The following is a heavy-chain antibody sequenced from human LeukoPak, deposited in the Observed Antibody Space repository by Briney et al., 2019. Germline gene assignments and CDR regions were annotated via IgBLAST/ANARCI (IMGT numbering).Heavy chain of an antibody. CDR2: ISYTGDNE. CDR1: GFTFSNYA. D-gene: IGHD3-22*01. Sequence: GRSLRLSCAASGFTFSNYAMHWVRQAPGKGLEWVAIISYTGDNEFYADSVKGRFTISRDNSKNALYVQMHSLRAEDTAVYYCAKSLSSGYYYLDSFFDYWGQEPWSPSPQ. V-gene: IGHV3-30*18. CDR3: AKSLSSGYYYLDSFFDY. J-gene: IGHJ4*01.